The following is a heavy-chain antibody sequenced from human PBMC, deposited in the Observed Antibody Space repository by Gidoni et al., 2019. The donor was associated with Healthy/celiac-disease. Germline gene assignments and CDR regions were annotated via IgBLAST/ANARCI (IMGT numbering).Heavy chain of an antibody. CDR3: RAWFGESPIFAFDI. CDR1: GFPFSSYA. V-gene: IGHV3-30*01. CDR2: ISYDGSNK. D-gene: IGHD3-10*01. Sequence: QVQLVESGGGVVQPGRSLRLSCAASGFPFSSYAMHWVRQAPGKGLEWVAVISYDGSNKYYADSVKGRFTISRDNSKNTLYLQMNSLRAEDTAVYYSRAWFGESPIFAFDIWGQGTMVTVSS. J-gene: IGHJ3*02.